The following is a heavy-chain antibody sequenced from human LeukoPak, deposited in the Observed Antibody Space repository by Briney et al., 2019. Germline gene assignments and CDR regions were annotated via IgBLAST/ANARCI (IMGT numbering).Heavy chain of an antibody. CDR1: GGSISSSSYY. J-gene: IGHJ4*02. CDR3: ARFLGVSGDYYFDY. V-gene: IGHV4-39*07. CDR2: IYYSGST. D-gene: IGHD3-16*01. Sequence: SETLSLTCTVSGGSISSSSYYWGWIRQPPGKGLEWIGSIYYSGSTYYNPSLKSRVTISVDTSKNQFSLKLSSVTAADTAVYYCARFLGVSGDYYFDYWGQGTLVTVSS.